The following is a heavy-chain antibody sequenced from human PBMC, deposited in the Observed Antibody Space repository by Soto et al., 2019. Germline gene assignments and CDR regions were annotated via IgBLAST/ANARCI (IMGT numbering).Heavy chain of an antibody. D-gene: IGHD3-16*01. V-gene: IGHV1-69*13. CDR1: GGTFSTVG. Sequence: SVKVSCKTSGGTFSTVGISWVRQDPGQGREWMGGIIPFFGTAEYSQKFEDRITITADESTNTVYMALRSLTSEDTDIYYCPRNASMDGGDKLYYVSWGKGALVPVS. CDR3: PRNASMDGGDKLYYVS. J-gene: IGHJ4*02. CDR2: IIPFFGTA.